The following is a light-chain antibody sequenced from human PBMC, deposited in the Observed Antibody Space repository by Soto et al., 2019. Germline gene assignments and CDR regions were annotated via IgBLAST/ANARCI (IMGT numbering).Light chain of an antibody. CDR2: EVS. CDR3: SSYTSSSNVV. Sequence: ALTQPASVSGSPGQSITISCTGTSSDVGGYNYVSWYQQHPGKAPKLMIYEVSNRPSGVSNRFSGSKSGNTASLTISGLQAEDEADYYCSSYTSSSNVVFGGGTKLTVL. CDR1: SSDVGGYNY. V-gene: IGLV2-14*01. J-gene: IGLJ2*01.